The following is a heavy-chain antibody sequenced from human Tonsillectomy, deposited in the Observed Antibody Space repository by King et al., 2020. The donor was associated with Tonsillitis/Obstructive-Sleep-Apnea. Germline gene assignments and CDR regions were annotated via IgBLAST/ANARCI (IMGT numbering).Heavy chain of an antibody. D-gene: IGHD2-15*01. CDR1: GYTFTSYY. J-gene: IGHJ1*01. Sequence: VQLVESGAEVKKPGASVKVSCKASGYTFTSYYMHWVRQAPGQGLEWMGIINPSGGSTSYAQKFQGRVTMTRDTSTSTVYMELSSLRSEDTAVYYCARDPAPRYCSGGSCYFAYFQHWGQGTLVTVSS. CDR2: INPSGGST. CDR3: ARDPAPRYCSGGSCYFAYFQH. V-gene: IGHV1-46*01.